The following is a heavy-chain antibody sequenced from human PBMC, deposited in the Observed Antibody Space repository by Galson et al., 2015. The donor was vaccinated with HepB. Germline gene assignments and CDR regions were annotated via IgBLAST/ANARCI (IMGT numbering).Heavy chain of an antibody. CDR3: ARGPRYYYDSRGPGYFDY. Sequence: SLRLSCAASGFTVSSNYMSWVRQAPGKGLEWVSIIYSGTSTYYADSVRGRFTISRHNFKNTLYLQMNSLRAEDTAVYYCARGPRYYYDSRGPGYFDYWGQGTLVTVSS. J-gene: IGHJ4*02. V-gene: IGHV3-53*04. D-gene: IGHD3-22*01. CDR2: IYSGTST. CDR1: GFTVSSNY.